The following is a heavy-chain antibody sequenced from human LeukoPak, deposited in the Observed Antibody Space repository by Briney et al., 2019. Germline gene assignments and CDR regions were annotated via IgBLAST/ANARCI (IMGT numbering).Heavy chain of an antibody. CDR1: GYSITSGYY. J-gene: IGHJ4*02. CDR2: IYHSGST. CDR3: ARDGQNWDY. Sequence: KSSETLSLTCTVSGYSITSGYYWGWIRQPPGKGLEWIGSIYHSGSTYYSPSLKSRVTISVDTSKNQFSLKLTSVTAADTAVYYCARDGQNWDYWGQGTLVTVSS. V-gene: IGHV4-38-2*02. D-gene: IGHD2/OR15-2a*01.